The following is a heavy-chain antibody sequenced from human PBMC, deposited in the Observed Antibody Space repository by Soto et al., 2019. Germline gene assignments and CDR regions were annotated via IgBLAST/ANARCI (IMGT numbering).Heavy chain of an antibody. Sequence: QVQLVQSGAEVKKPGSSVKVSCKASGGTFSSYTISWVRQAPGQGLEWMGRIIPILGIANYAQKYQGRVTITADKSTSTAYMELSSLRSEDTAVYYCARDHCTNGGCYQAYWGQGTLVTVSS. D-gene: IGHD2-8*01. CDR2: IIPILGIA. V-gene: IGHV1-69*08. J-gene: IGHJ4*02. CDR1: GGTFSSYT. CDR3: ARDHCTNGGCYQAY.